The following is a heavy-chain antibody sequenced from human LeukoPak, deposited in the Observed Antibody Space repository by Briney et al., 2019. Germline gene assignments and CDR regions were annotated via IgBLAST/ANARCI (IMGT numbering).Heavy chain of an antibody. CDR2: ISGSGGST. CDR1: GFTFSSYG. Sequence: GGSLRLSCAASGFTFSSYGMSWVRQAPGKGLEWVSAISGSGGSTYYADSVRGRFTISRDNSKNTLYLQMNSLRAEDTAVYYCACTISRGTSWFDPWGQGTLVTVSS. V-gene: IGHV3-23*01. D-gene: IGHD3-9*01. CDR3: ACTISRGTSWFDP. J-gene: IGHJ5*02.